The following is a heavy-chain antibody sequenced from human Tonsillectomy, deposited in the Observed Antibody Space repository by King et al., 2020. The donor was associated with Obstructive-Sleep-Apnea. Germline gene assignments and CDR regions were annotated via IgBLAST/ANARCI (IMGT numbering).Heavy chain of an antibody. J-gene: IGHJ5*02. CDR3: ARVTAAIGVGWFDP. CDR2: IYYSGST. V-gene: IGHV4-31*03. Sequence: VQLQESGPGLVKPSQTLSLTCSVSGGSISSGGYYWSWIRQHPGKGLEWIGYIYYSGSTYYNPSLKSRVTISVDTSKNQFSLKLSSVTAADTAVYYCARVTAAIGVGWFDPWGQGTLVTVSS. D-gene: IGHD2-8*01. CDR1: GGSISSGGYY.